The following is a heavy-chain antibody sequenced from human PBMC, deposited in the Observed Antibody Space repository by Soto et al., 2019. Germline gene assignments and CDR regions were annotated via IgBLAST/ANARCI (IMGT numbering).Heavy chain of an antibody. V-gene: IGHV1-3*01. Sequence: QVQLVQSGAEVKKPGASVKVSCKASGYTFTSYAMHWVRQAPGQRIEWMGWFNAGNGNTKYSQKFQGRVTITRDTAASTAYMELSSLRSEDTAVYYCAVSFPRTAAIGYWGQGTLVNVSS. CDR2: FNAGNGNT. D-gene: IGHD6-25*01. CDR3: AVSFPRTAAIGY. J-gene: IGHJ4*02. CDR1: GYTFTSYA.